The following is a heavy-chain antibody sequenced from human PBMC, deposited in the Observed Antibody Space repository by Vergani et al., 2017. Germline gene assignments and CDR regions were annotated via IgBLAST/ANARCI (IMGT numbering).Heavy chain of an antibody. J-gene: IGHJ1*01. CDR3: TTALGLYDLHGEYFQY. D-gene: IGHD2-8*01. CDR2: ISSGGGDI. CDR1: GFTFDTYT. Sequence: EVQLLESGGGLVQPGGSRRLSCAGAGFTFDTYTMAYVRQAPGKGLEWVATISSGGGDIFYADSVKGRFTISRYNSKNTLYLQMNSLKDEDTAVYYCTTALGLYDLHGEYFQYWGRGTLVSVSS. V-gene: IGHV3-23*01.